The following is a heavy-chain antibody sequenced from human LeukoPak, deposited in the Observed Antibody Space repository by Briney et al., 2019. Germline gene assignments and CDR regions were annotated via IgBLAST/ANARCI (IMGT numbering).Heavy chain of an antibody. V-gene: IGHV5-51*01. D-gene: IGHD5/OR15-5a*01. Sequence: GESLQISFKGSGFRFATNWIGWVRQRPGTGLEWLGIIYPGESDTRYSPSFPGQVTISADRYINTAYLQWSSLKDSDTAIYYCAISTTGSVSAFHYWGQGTLVTVSS. CDR3: AISTTGSVSAFHY. J-gene: IGHJ4*02. CDR1: GFRFATNW. CDR2: IYPGESDT.